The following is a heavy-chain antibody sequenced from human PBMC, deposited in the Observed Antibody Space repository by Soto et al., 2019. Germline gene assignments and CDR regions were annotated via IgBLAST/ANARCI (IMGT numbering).Heavy chain of an antibody. CDR1: GFTFSSYA. Sequence: GGSLRLSCAASGFTFSSYAMSWVRQAPGKGLEWVSAISGSGGSTYYADSVKGRFTISRDNSKNTLYLQMNSLRAEDTAVYYCAKIVVPAANYYYYYGMDVWGQGTTVTVSS. D-gene: IGHD2-2*01. CDR2: ISGSGGST. CDR3: AKIVVPAANYYYYYGMDV. V-gene: IGHV3-23*01. J-gene: IGHJ6*02.